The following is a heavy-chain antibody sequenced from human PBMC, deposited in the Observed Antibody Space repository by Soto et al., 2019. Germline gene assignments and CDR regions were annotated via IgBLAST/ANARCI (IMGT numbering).Heavy chain of an antibody. CDR2: IYYSGST. CDR1: GGSISSYY. D-gene: IGHD6-13*01. V-gene: IGHV4-59*08. J-gene: IGHJ6*03. Sequence: SETLSLTCTVSGGSISSYYWSWIRQPPGKGLEWIGYIYYSGSTNYNPSLKSRVTISVDTSKNQFSLKLSSVTAADTAVYYCASCDSSPYYMDVWGKGTTVTVSS. CDR3: ASCDSSPYYMDV.